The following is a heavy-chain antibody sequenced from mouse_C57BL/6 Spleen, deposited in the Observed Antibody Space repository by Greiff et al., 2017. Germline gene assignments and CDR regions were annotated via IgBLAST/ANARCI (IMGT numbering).Heavy chain of an antibody. CDR1: GYTFTDYE. J-gene: IGHJ2*01. D-gene: IGHD1-1*01. V-gene: IGHV1-15*01. Sequence: VQLQESGAELVRPGASVTLSCKASGYTFTDYEMHWVKQTPVHGLEWIGAIDPETGGTAYNQKFKGKAILTADKSSSTAYMELRSLTSEDSAVYYCTRCPTVVATEFDYWGQGTTLTVSS. CDR3: TRCPTVVATEFDY. CDR2: IDPETGGT.